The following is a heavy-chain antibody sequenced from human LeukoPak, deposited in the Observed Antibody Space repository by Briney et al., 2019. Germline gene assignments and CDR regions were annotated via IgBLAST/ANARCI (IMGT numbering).Heavy chain of an antibody. Sequence: PGGSLRLSCAASGFTFSSYAMHWVRQAPGKGLEWVAVISYDGSNKYYADSVKGRFTISRDNSKNTLYLQMNSLRAEDTAVYYCASPGIAVAGTLYYYGMDVWGQGTTVTVSS. J-gene: IGHJ6*02. D-gene: IGHD6-19*01. V-gene: IGHV3-30-3*01. CDR3: ASPGIAVAGTLYYYGMDV. CDR2: ISYDGSNK. CDR1: GFTFSSYA.